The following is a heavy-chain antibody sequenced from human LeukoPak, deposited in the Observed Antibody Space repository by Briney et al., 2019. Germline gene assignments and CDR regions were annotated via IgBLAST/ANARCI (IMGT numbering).Heavy chain of an antibody. CDR2: ISAYNGNT. CDR3: ARGRWYDFWRFDP. J-gene: IGHJ5*02. V-gene: IGHV1-18*04. Sequence: ASVKVSCKASGYTFTGYYMHWVRQAPGQGLEWMGWISAYNGNTNYAQKLQGRVTMTTDTSTSTAYMELRSLRSDDTAVYYCARGRWYDFWRFDPWGQGTLVTVSS. D-gene: IGHD3-3*01. CDR1: GYTFTGYY.